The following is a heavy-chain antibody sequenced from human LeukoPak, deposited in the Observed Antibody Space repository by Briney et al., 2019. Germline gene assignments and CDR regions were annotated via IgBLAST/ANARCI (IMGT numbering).Heavy chain of an antibody. CDR1: GFTFNTFA. J-gene: IGHJ5*01. Sequence: PGTSLRLSCAASGFTFNTFAMQWVRQAPDKGLEWVAVIWFDGSNKYYADSVKGRFSVSRDNSKNTLSLQMNSLRADDTAVYYCAKSQFDYYDSSGPPDSWGQGTLVTVSS. V-gene: IGHV3-33*03. CDR3: AKSQFDYYDSSGPPDS. CDR2: IWFDGSNK. D-gene: IGHD3-22*01.